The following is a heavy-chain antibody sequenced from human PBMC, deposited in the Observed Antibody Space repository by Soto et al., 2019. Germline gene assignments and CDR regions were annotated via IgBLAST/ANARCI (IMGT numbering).Heavy chain of an antibody. CDR1: GASITTYY. CDR3: ARDRDFRFDY. Sequence: PSETLSLTCTVSGASITTYYWSWIRQPPGKGLEWIGHIYNSGSTNYNPSLKSRVTISVDTSKNQFSLKLSSVTTPAPSVYYCARDRDFRFDYWGQGAQVTVSS. J-gene: IGHJ4*02. V-gene: IGHV4-59*01. CDR2: IYNSGST.